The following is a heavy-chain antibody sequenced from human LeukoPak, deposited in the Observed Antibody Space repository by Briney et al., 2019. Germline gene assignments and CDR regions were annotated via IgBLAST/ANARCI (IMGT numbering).Heavy chain of an antibody. Sequence: GGSLRLSCAASGFTFSDYYISWIRQAPGKGLEWVSDISSSGDITSYADSVKGRFTISRDNAKKSLHLQMNSLRAEDSAVYYCARETVAGTFDYWGQATQVTVSS. D-gene: IGHD6-19*01. V-gene: IGHV3-11*01. CDR3: ARETVAGTFDY. J-gene: IGHJ4*02. CDR1: GFTFSDYY. CDR2: ISSSGDIT.